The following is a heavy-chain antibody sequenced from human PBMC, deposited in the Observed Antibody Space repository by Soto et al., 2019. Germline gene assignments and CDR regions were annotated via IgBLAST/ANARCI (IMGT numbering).Heavy chain of an antibody. Sequence: EVQLVESGGGVVRPGGSLRLSCAASGFTFDDYGMSWVRQAPGKGLEWVSGINWNGGSTGYADSVKGRFTISRDNAKNSLYLPMNRLRAEHTALYSGASARWFGEFNWFDPWGQGTLVTVSS. CDR3: ASARWFGEFNWFDP. J-gene: IGHJ5*02. CDR2: INWNGGST. V-gene: IGHV3-20*04. D-gene: IGHD3-10*01. CDR1: GFTFDDYG.